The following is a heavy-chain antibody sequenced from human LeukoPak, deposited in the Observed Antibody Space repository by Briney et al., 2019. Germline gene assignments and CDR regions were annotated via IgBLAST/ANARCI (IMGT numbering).Heavy chain of an antibody. V-gene: IGHV3-21*01. Sequence: GGSLRLSCAASGFTFSSYSLNWVRQAPGKGLEWVSSISSSSSYIYYADSVKGRFTISRDNAKNSLYLQMNSLRAEDTAVYYCARDSGSSSLLYYYYYMDVWGKGTTVTVSS. J-gene: IGHJ6*03. D-gene: IGHD6-6*01. CDR1: GFTFSSYS. CDR3: ARDSGSSSLLYYYYYMDV. CDR2: ISSSSSYI.